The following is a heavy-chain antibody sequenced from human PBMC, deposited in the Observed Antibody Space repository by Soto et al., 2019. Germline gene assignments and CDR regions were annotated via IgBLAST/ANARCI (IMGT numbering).Heavy chain of an antibody. D-gene: IGHD5-12*01. CDR3: ASLHSAYAFDLDY. CDR2: LDYSGFS. Sequence: QLHLQESGPGLVKPSETLSLTCSVSGYSITSGGYYCAWIRQPPGKGLEWIGTLDYSGFSHYNPSLNSRLIISVDTSKNHFSLSLSSVTAADTALYYCASLHSAYAFDLDYWGQGALVTVSS. V-gene: IGHV4-39*02. J-gene: IGHJ4*02. CDR1: GYSITSGGYY.